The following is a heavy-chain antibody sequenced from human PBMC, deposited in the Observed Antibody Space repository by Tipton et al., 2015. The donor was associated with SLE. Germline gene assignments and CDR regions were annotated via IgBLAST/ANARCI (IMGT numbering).Heavy chain of an antibody. CDR3: ARGSPSGYDWGY. V-gene: IGHV4-59*12. CDR2: IYYSGST. D-gene: IGHD5-12*01. CDR1: GGSISSYY. Sequence: TLSLTCTVSGGSISSYYWSWIRQPPGKGLEWIGYIYYSGSTYYNPSLKSRVTISVDRSKNQFSLKLSSVTAADTAVYYCARGSPSGYDWGYWGQGTLVTVSS. J-gene: IGHJ4*02.